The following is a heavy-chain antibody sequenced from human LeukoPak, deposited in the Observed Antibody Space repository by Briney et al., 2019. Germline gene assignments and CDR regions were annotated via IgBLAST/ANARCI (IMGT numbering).Heavy chain of an antibody. J-gene: IGHJ6*03. V-gene: IGHV1-18*04. Sequence: GASVKVSCKASGFTFATYTISWVRQAPGQGLEWLGWIAETANYAQKFQVRLTMTTDTSTSTAYMELRSLRSDDTAVYYCARVVTAIHGVYYYYMDVWNKGTAVAVSS. CDR3: ARVVTAIHGVYYYYMDV. CDR2: IAETA. CDR1: GFTFATYT. D-gene: IGHD2-21*02.